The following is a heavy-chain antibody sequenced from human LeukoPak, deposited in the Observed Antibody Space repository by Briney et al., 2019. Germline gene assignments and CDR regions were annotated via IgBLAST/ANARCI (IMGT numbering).Heavy chain of an antibody. CDR1: GYTFTGHY. J-gene: IGHJ6*02. V-gene: IGHV1-2*04. D-gene: IGHD3-16*02. Sequence: ASVKVSCKASGYTFTGHYMHWVRQAPGQGLEWMGWINPKSGGTNYAQKFRGWVTMTRDTSISTAYMELSRLRSDDTAVYYCARDIDGMDVWGQGTTVTVSS. CDR3: ARDIDGMDV. CDR2: INPKSGGT.